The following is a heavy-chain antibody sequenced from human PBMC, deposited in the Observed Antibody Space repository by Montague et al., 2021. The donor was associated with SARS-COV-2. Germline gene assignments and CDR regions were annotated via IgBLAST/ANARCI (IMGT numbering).Heavy chain of an antibody. D-gene: IGHD5-18*01. CDR2: INHSGST. Sequence: SETLSLTCAVSGXSFSGYYWSWIRQPPGKGLEWIGEINHSGSTNYNPSLKSRVTISVDTSKNQFSLKLSSVTAADTAVYYCARGGGYSYGGIDYWGQGALVTVSS. CDR3: ARGGGYSYGGIDY. J-gene: IGHJ4*02. CDR1: GXSFSGYY. V-gene: IGHV4-34*01.